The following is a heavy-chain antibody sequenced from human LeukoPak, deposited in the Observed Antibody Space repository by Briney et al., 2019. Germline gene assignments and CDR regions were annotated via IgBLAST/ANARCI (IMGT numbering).Heavy chain of an antibody. Sequence: GRSLRLSCAASGFTFSSYGMHWVRQAPGKGLEWVAFISYDGFHKEYADSVKGRFTISRDDSMKTLFLQMNGLRPEDTAVYYCAKDGGDYFGSGNYDASVPDYWGQGTMVTVSS. CDR1: GFTFSSYG. J-gene: IGHJ4*02. CDR2: ISYDGFHK. V-gene: IGHV3-30*18. D-gene: IGHD3-10*01. CDR3: AKDGGDYFGSGNYDASVPDY.